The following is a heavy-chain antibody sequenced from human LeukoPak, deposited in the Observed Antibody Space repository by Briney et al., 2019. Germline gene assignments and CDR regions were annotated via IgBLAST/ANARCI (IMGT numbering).Heavy chain of an antibody. CDR2: ISVGSDVI. D-gene: IGHD3-9*01. J-gene: IGHJ4*02. Sequence: GGSLRLSCAVSGLTFSNSAMSWVRQAPGKGLEWVSAISVGSDVIYYADSVKGRFAISRDNSKHTVYLQMDSLRAEDTAVYYCAKSHVSTATGTGRYFDYWGQGTLVTVFS. V-gene: IGHV3-23*01. CDR3: AKSHVSTATGTGRYFDY. CDR1: GLTFSNSA.